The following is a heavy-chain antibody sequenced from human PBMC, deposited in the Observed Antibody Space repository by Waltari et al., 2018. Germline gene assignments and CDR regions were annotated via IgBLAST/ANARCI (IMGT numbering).Heavy chain of an antibody. V-gene: IGHV3-33*01. J-gene: IGHJ4*02. CDR3: ARCGRGGDSSASCLDH. CDR2: VYYDGSTK. D-gene: IGHD1-1*01. Sequence: QVQLVESGGGVVQPGRSLRLSCAASGFIFSSYGLHWVRQAPGKGRGWVAFVYYDGSTKHYADSVKGRFTISRDNSKNTLNLEMNSLRAEDTAVYFCARCGRGGDSSASCLDHWGQGTLVTVSS. CDR1: GFIFSSYG.